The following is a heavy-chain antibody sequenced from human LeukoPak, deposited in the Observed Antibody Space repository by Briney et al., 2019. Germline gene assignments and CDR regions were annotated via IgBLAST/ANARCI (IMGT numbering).Heavy chain of an antibody. V-gene: IGHV3-30*19. CDR1: GFTFNTFG. CDR2: ISYDGSNK. Sequence: PGGSLRLSCTTSGFTFNTFGMHWVRQAPGKGLEWVAIISYDGSNKYYADSVKGRFTISRDKSKNTLYLQMNSLRGEDTAVYYCARSAAAGRIVATFDYWGQGTLVTVSS. D-gene: IGHD5-12*01. J-gene: IGHJ4*02. CDR3: ARSAAAGRIVATFDY.